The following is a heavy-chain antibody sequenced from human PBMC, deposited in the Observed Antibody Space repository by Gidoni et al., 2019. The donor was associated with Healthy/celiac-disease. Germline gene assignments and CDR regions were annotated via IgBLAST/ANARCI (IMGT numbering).Heavy chain of an antibody. J-gene: IGHJ6*03. CDR2: IIPIFGTA. CDR3: ARGRASIAARPSPYYYYMDV. D-gene: IGHD6-6*01. V-gene: IGHV1-69*01. Sequence: GAEVKKPWSSVKVSCQASGGTFSSYAISWVRQAPGQGLEWMGGIIPIFGTANYAQKFQGRVTITADESTSTAYMELSSLRSEDTAVYYCARGRASIAARPSPYYYYMDVWGKGTTVTVSS. CDR1: GGTFSSYA.